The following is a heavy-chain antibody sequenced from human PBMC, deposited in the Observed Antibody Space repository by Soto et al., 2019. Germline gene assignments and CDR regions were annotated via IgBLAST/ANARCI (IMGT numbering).Heavy chain of an antibody. CDR3: AKVPSGVRARCSYHHYPFGY. D-gene: IGHD1-26*01. J-gene: IGHJ4*02. V-gene: IGHV3-30*18. Sequence: QVQLVESGGGVVQPGRSLRLSCAASGFTFSSYGMHWVRQAPGKGLEWVAVISYDGSNKYYADSVKGRFTISRDNSSIDLDLEMKSLSAEDADVYFCAKVPSGVRARCSYHHYPFGYWGQGTLVTVSS. CDR1: GFTFSSYG. CDR2: ISYDGSNK.